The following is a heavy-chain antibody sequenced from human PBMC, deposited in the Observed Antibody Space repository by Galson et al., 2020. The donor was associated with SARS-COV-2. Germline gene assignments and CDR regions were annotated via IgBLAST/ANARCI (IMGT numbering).Heavy chain of an antibody. Sequence: GESLKISCAASGFTFTDCAMHWVRQAPGKGLEWVAVISYDGTYEYYVDSVKGRFTISRDNSKNTLYLQMSSLRDEDTAVYYCARDIGPQKSIQLSSPGGVWGQGTLVIVSS. CDR2: ISYDGTYE. CDR1: GFTFTDCA. D-gene: IGHD3-16*02. CDR3: ARDIGPQKSIQLSSPGGV. J-gene: IGHJ4*02. V-gene: IGHV3-30-3*01.